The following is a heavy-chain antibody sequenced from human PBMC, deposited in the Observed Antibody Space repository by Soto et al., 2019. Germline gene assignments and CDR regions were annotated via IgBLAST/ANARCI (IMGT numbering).Heavy chain of an antibody. CDR1: GFTFSGYA. Sequence: GGSLRLSCAASGFTFSGYAMSWVRQAPGKGLEWVAAITERGDKTFYADSVRGRFTISRDNSKNTLHLQMNSLRAEDTALYYCAKDKPTTTAFDVWGQGTMVTVSS. CDR2: ITERGDKT. V-gene: IGHV3-23*01. J-gene: IGHJ3*01. D-gene: IGHD1-1*01. CDR3: AKDKPTTTAFDV.